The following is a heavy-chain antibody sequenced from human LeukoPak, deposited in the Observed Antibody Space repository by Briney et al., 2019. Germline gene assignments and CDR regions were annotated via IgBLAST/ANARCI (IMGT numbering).Heavy chain of an antibody. Sequence: PGESLRLSCEASGFTFTKFWMSWVRQAPGKGLEWVANIKHDGSEDYYLDSVKGRFTISRDNAKSSMWLQMNSLRDEDTAVYYCARDQTPFYWGQGSLVTVSS. D-gene: IGHD2-15*01. V-gene: IGHV3-7*01. CDR1: GFTFTKFW. CDR3: ARDQTPFY. J-gene: IGHJ4*02. CDR2: IKHDGSED.